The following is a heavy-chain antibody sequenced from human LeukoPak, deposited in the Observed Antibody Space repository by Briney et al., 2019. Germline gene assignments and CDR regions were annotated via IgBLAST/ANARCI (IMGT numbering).Heavy chain of an antibody. CDR2: INPGGAST. CDR1: GDTFTSYY. D-gene: IGHD3-22*01. V-gene: IGHV1-46*01. J-gene: IGHJ3*02. CDR3: ARGRNYYDSSDYYEGDAFDI. Sequence: ASVKVSCKASGDTFTSYYMHWVRQAPGQGLEWMGIINPGGASTIYAQEFQGRVTMTRDMSTSTVYMELSSLRSEDTAVYYCARGRNYYDSSDYYEGDAFDIWGQGTMVTVSS.